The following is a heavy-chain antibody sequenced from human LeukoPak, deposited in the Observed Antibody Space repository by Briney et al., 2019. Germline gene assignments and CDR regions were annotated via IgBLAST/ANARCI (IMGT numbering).Heavy chain of an antibody. CDR1: GFTFDDYT. CDR2: ISWDGGST. CDR3: ARDGYDSSGYSLGSDY. D-gene: IGHD3-22*01. Sequence: GGSLRLSCAASGFTFDDYTMHWVRQAPGKGLEWVSLISWDGGSTYYADSVKGRFTISRDNAKNSLYLQMNSLRAEDTAVYYCARDGYDSSGYSLGSDYWGQGTLVTVSS. V-gene: IGHV3-43*01. J-gene: IGHJ4*02.